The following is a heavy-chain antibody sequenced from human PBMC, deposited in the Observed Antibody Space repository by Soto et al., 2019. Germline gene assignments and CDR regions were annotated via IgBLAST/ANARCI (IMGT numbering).Heavy chain of an antibody. V-gene: IGHV3-23*01. J-gene: IGHJ4*02. CDR1: GFTFINYA. D-gene: IGHD6-13*01. CDR2: VSNRGSDT. Sequence: LRLSCAGPGFTFINYAMTWVRQAPGKGLEWVSSVSNRGSDTYYVDSVKGRFTISRDNSKNTLYLQMNSLRAEDTAVYYCAKDTYSSSWYFWGQGTLVTVSS. CDR3: AKDTYSSSWYF.